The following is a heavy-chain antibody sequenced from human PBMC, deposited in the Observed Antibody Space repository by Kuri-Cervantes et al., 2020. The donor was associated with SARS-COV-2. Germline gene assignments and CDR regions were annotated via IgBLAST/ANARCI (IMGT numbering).Heavy chain of an antibody. CDR3: ARSFSSWYPDY. Sequence: SQTLSLTCAVSGGSISSNSHYWSWIRQPPGKGLEWIGYIYYSGSTNYNPSLKSRVTISVDTSKNQFPLKLSSVTAADTAVYYCARSFSSWYPDYWGQGTLVTVSS. CDR2: IYYSGST. J-gene: IGHJ4*02. CDR1: GGSISSNSHY. V-gene: IGHV4-61*05. D-gene: IGHD6-13*01.